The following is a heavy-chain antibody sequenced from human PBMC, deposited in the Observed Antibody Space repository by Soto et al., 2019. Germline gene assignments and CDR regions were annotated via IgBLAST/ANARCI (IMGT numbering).Heavy chain of an antibody. CDR2: IYYSGST. CDR3: ARGGLYYDFWSGSNWFDP. V-gene: IGHV4-31*03. D-gene: IGHD3-3*01. J-gene: IGHJ5*02. Sequence: QVQLQESGPGLVKPSQTLSLTCTVSGGSISSGGYYWSWFRQHPGKGLEWIGYIYYSGSTYYNPSRKRGVTIPVDTSKNQFSLKLSSVTAADTAVYYCARGGLYYDFWSGSNWFDPWGQGTPVTGSS. CDR1: GGSISSGGYY.